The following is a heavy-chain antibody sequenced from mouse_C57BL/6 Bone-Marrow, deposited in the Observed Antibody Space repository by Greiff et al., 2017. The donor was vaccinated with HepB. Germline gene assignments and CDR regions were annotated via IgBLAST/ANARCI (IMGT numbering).Heavy chain of an antibody. J-gene: IGHJ3*01. CDR2: INPNNGGT. CDR1: GYTFTDYY. D-gene: IGHD1-1*01. CDR3: ASYGSPFAY. Sequence: EVQLQQSGPELVKPGASVKISCKASGYTFTDYYMNWVKQSHGKSLEWIGDINPNNGGTSYNQKFKGKATLTVDKSSSTAYMELRSLTSEDSAVYDCASYGSPFAYWGQGTLVTVSA. V-gene: IGHV1-26*01.